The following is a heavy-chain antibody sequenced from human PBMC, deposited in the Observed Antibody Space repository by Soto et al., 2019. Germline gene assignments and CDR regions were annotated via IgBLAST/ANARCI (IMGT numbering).Heavy chain of an antibody. CDR3: AKTTIAAAAPTRYYGMDV. CDR2: ISYDGSNK. D-gene: IGHD6-13*01. CDR1: GFTFSSYA. Sequence: QVQLVESGGGVVQPGRSLRLSCAASGFTFSSYAMHWVRQAPGKGLEWVAVISYDGSNKYYADSVKGRFTISRDNSKNTLYLQTNSLRAEDTAVYYCAKTTIAAAAPTRYYGMDVWGQGTTVTVSS. J-gene: IGHJ6*02. V-gene: IGHV3-30-3*02.